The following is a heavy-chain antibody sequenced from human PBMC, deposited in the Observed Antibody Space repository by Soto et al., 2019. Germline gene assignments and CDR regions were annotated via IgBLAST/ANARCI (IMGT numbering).Heavy chain of an antibody. J-gene: IGHJ6*02. CDR2: ISSSGSTI. D-gene: IGHD3-3*01. CDR1: GFTFSSYE. V-gene: IGHV3-48*03. Sequence: PGGSLRLSCAASGFTFSSYEINWVRQAPGKGLEWVSYISSSGSTIYYADSAKGRFTISRDNAKNSLYLQMNSLRAEDTAVYYCARDGALRFLEWSRTSYGMDVWGQGTTVTVSS. CDR3: ARDGALRFLEWSRTSYGMDV.